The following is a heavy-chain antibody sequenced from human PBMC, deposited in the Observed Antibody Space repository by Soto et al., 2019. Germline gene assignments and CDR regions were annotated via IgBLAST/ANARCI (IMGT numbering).Heavy chain of an antibody. CDR1: GGTFSSYA. CDR3: AGTRGYSGYDWYYYGMDV. J-gene: IGHJ6*02. CDR2: IIPIFGTA. V-gene: IGHV1-69*13. D-gene: IGHD5-12*01. Sequence: SVKVSCKASGGTFSSYAISWVRQAPGQGLEWMGGIIPIFGTANYAQKFQGRVTITADESTSTGYMELSSLRSEDTAVYYCAGTRGYSGYDWYYYGMDVRGQGTTVTVSS.